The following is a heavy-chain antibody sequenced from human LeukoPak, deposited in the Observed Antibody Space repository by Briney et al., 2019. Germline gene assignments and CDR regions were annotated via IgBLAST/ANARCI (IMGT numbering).Heavy chain of an antibody. V-gene: IGHV3-48*01. J-gene: IGHJ5*02. CDR1: GFTFSSYS. CDR2: ISSASNTI. D-gene: IGHD3-10*01. CDR3: ARDGWFGDYNWFDP. Sequence: GGSLRLSCAASGFTFSSYSMNWVRQAPGKGLEWVSYISSASNTIYYADSVKGRFTISRDNAKNSLYLQMNSLRAEDTAMCYCARDGWFGDYNWFDPWGQGTLVTVSS.